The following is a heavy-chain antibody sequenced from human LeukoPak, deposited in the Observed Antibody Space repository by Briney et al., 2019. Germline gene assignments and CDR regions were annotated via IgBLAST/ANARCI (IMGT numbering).Heavy chain of an antibody. CDR1: GGSISSYF. CDR3: ARRIAGLAYFDY. D-gene: IGHD2-21*01. CDR2: IHYSGST. V-gene: IGHV4-59*08. J-gene: IGHJ4*02. Sequence: SETLSLTCTVSGGSISSYFWSWIRQPPGKGLEWIGYIHYSGSTNYNPSLKSRLTISVDTSKNHFSLKLTSVTAADTAVYYCARRIAGLAYFDYWGQGTLVTVSS.